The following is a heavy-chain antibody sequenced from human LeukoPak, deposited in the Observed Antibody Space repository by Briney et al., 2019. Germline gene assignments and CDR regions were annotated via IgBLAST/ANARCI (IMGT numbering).Heavy chain of an antibody. D-gene: IGHD5-12*01. CDR2: INAGNGNT. J-gene: IGHJ4*02. Sequence: GASVKVSCKASGYTFTSYAMHWVRQAPGQRLEWMGWINAGNGNTKNTQKFQGRVTITRDTSASTAYMELSSLRSEDTAVYYCAREYSGYEILDYWGQGTLVTVSS. V-gene: IGHV1-3*01. CDR1: GYTFTSYA. CDR3: AREYSGYEILDY.